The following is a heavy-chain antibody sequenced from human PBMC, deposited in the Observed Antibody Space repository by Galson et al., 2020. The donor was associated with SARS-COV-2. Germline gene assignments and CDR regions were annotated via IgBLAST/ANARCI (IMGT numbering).Heavy chain of an antibody. CDR2: INHSGST. Sequence: SETLSLTCAVYGGPFSGYYWSWIRQPPGKGLEWIGEINHSGSTNYNPSLKSRVTISVDTSKNQFSLKLSSVTAADTAVYYCARGRYSSGWYGLRNWFDPWGQGTLVTVSS. D-gene: IGHD6-19*01. J-gene: IGHJ5*02. V-gene: IGHV4-34*01. CDR3: ARGRYSSGWYGLRNWFDP. CDR1: GGPFSGYY.